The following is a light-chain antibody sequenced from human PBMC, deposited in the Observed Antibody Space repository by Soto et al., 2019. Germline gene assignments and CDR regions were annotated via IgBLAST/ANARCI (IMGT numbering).Light chain of an antibody. Sequence: DIQMTQSPSTLPASVGDRVTITCRASQSIGNWLAWYQQKPGKAPQLLIYKASILERGVSSRFSGSGSGTEFTLTISSLQPDDFATYYCQQYNSYLWTFGQGTKVEVK. CDR3: QQYNSYLWT. CDR2: KAS. V-gene: IGKV1-5*03. CDR1: QSIGNW. J-gene: IGKJ1*01.